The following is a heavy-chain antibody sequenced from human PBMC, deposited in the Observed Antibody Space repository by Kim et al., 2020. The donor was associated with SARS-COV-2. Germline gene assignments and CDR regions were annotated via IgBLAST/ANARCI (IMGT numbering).Heavy chain of an antibody. CDR3: AQQQRGGGY. CDR2: ISSDGSEK. CDR1: VFTFSGYG. Sequence: GGSLRLSCTTSVFTFSGYGMHWVRQAPGKGLEWVAGISSDGSEKYYVDSVKGRFTISTDISKNTLDLQMDSLRTDDTAIYYCAQQQRGGGYWGQGTLVTVSS. D-gene: IGHD6-25*01. V-gene: IGHV3-30*03. J-gene: IGHJ4*02.